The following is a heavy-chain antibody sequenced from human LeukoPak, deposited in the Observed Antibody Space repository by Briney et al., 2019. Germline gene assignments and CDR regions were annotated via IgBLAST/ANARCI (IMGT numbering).Heavy chain of an antibody. CDR1: GFTFSSYW. CDR2: IKQDGSEK. V-gene: IGHV3-7*01. CDR3: ARGGDYDILTGRIDY. D-gene: IGHD3-9*01. J-gene: IGHJ4*02. Sequence: TGGSLRLSCAASGFTFSSYWMSWVRQAPGKGLEWVANIKQDGSEKYYVDSVKGRFTISRDNAKNSLYLQMNSLRAEDTAVYYCARGGDYDILTGRIDYWGQGTLVTVSS.